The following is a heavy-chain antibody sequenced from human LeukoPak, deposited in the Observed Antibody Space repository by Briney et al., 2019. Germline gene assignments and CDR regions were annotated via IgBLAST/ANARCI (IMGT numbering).Heavy chain of an antibody. Sequence: GGSLRLSCEASGFTFSSYAMHWVRQAPGKGLEWVAVISYDGSNKYYADSVKGRFTISRDNSKNTLYLQMNSLRAEDTAVYYCARDFGYGDFWSGYYAHYYYYGMDVWGQGTTVTVSS. D-gene: IGHD3-3*01. CDR2: ISYDGSNK. CDR1: GFTFSSYA. CDR3: ARDFGYGDFWSGYYAHYYYYGMDV. J-gene: IGHJ6*02. V-gene: IGHV3-30-3*01.